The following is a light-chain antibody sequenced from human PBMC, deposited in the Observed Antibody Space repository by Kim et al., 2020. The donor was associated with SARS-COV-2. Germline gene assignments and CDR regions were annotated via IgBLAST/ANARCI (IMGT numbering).Light chain of an antibody. Sequence: VSPGQTATITCSGDKLENKFVAWYHQRPGQSPVLLIYQDKKRPSGIPERFAGSNSGNTATLAISGTETMDEGEYYCQAWDSSRGVFGTGTQLTVL. V-gene: IGLV3-1*01. J-gene: IGLJ1*01. CDR2: QDK. CDR3: QAWDSSRGV. CDR1: KLENKF.